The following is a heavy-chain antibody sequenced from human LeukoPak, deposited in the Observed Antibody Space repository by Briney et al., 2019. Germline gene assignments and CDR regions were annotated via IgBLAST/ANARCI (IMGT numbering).Heavy chain of an antibody. CDR1: GFTFSSYG. J-gene: IGHJ4*02. D-gene: IGHD2-21*02. CDR3: ARGPYCGGDCYTRGYFDY. V-gene: IGHV3-23*01. Sequence: GGSLRLSCAASGFTFSSYGMSWVRQAPGKGLEWVSGMSGSGVSTYYADSVKGRFTISRDSSKNTLYLQMNSLRAEDTAVYYCARGPYCGGDCYTRGYFDYWGQGTLVTVSS. CDR2: MSGSGVST.